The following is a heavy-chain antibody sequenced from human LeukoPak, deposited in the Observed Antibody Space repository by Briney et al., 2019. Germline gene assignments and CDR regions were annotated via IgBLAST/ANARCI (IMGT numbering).Heavy chain of an antibody. CDR2: IKSKTDGGTS. CDR3: TKVVAVQLERRWEGYYFDY. Sequence: GGSLRLFCAASGFTFSKAWMSWVRQAPGKGREWVGRIKSKTDGGTSDYAAPVKGRITISSGDSKNTLYPQMNNLKTEDPAVYYCTKVVAVQLERRWEGYYFDYWGQGTLVTVSS. J-gene: IGHJ4*02. D-gene: IGHD1-1*01. V-gene: IGHV3-15*01. CDR1: GFTFSKAW.